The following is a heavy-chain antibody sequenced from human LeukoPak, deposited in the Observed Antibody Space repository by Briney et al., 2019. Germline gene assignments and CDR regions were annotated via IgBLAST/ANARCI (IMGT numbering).Heavy chain of an antibody. Sequence: ASVKVSCKASGYTFTSYGISWVRQAPGQGLEWMGWISAYNGNTNYAQKLQGRVTITRNTSISTAYMELSSLRSEDTAVYYCARVKLEDFIGENDYWGQGTLVTVSS. CDR3: ARVKLEDFIGENDY. J-gene: IGHJ4*02. D-gene: IGHD1-1*01. CDR2: ISAYNGNT. V-gene: IGHV1-18*01. CDR1: GYTFTSYG.